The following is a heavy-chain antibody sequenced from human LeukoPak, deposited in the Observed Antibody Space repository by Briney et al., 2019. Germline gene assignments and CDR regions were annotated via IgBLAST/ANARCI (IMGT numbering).Heavy chain of an antibody. CDR2: IYYSGST. J-gene: IGHJ5*02. Sequence: SETLSLTCTVSGGSISSYYWSWIRQPPGKGRGWSGYIYYSGSTNYNPSLKSRVTISVDTSKNQFSLKLSSVTAADTAVYYCARGSEFRAELGYCSGGSCYAGWFDPWGQGTLVTVSS. V-gene: IGHV4-59*01. D-gene: IGHD2-15*01. CDR1: GGSISSYY. CDR3: ARGSEFRAELGYCSGGSCYAGWFDP.